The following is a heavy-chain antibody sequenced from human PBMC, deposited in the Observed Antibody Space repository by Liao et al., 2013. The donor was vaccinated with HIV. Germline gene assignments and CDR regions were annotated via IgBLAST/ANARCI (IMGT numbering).Heavy chain of an antibody. D-gene: IGHD3-22*01. CDR1: GGSFSGYY. CDR2: IYTSGST. CDR3: ARVISYYDSSGYYSVLLDY. Sequence: QVQLQQWGAGLLKPSETLSLTCAVYGGSFSGYYWSWIRQPAGKGLEWIGRIYTSGSTNYNPSLKSRVTISIDTSKNQFSLKLSSVTAADTAVYYCARVISYYDSSGYYSVLLDYWAREPWSPSPQ. V-gene: IGHV4-59*10. J-gene: IGHJ4*02.